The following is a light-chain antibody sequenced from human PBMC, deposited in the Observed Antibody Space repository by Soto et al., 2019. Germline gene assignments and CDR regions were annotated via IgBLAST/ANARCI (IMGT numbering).Light chain of an antibody. CDR1: QSLSTSF. CDR3: QHYGSAPYT. V-gene: IGKV3-20*01. Sequence: EFVLTQSPGTLSLSPGERATLSCRASQSLSTSFLARYQQKPGQAPGLLIYGTSSRATGIPDRFSGSGSGTDFTLTISRLEPEDIAVYYCQHYGSAPYTFGQGTKLEIK. J-gene: IGKJ2*01. CDR2: GTS.